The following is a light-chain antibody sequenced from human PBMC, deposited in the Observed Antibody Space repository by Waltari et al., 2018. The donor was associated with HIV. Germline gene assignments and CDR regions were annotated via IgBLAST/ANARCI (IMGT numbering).Light chain of an antibody. CDR2: DAS. V-gene: IGKV3-11*01. Sequence: IVLTQSPATLSLSPGERATLSCRASRTLNGRLAWYQQKPGQAPRLLIYDASTRATGIPARFSGSGFETDFVLTISSLQPEDFAVYYYQQRMNWLTFGGGTRVEAK. CDR1: RTLNGR. CDR3: QQRMNWLT. J-gene: IGKJ4*01.